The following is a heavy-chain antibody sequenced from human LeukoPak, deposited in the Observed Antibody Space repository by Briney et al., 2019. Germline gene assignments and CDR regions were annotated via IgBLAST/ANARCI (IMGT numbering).Heavy chain of an antibody. D-gene: IGHD5-24*01. CDR3: ARERDGYNWAYDAFDI. CDR1: GGSISSGSYY. V-gene: IGHV4-61*02. Sequence: PSETLPLTCTVSGGSISSGSYYWSWIRQPAGKGLEWIGRIYTSGSTNYNPSLKSRVTISVDTSKNQFSLKLSSVTAADTAVYYCARERDGYNWAYDAFDIWGQGTMITVSS. CDR2: IYTSGST. J-gene: IGHJ3*02.